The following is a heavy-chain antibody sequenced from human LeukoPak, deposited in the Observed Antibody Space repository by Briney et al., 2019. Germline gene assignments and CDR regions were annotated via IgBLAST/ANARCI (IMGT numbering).Heavy chain of an antibody. CDR3: ATSIAAAGTYDY. D-gene: IGHD6-13*01. V-gene: IGHV1-8*01. CDR2: MNPNSVNT. Sequence: GASVKVSCKASGYTFTSYDINWVREATGQGLEWMGWMNPNSVNTGYAQKYQGRVTMTRNTSISTAYMELSSLRFEDTAVYYSATSIAAAGTYDYWGQGTLVTVSS. CDR1: GYTFTSYD. J-gene: IGHJ4*02.